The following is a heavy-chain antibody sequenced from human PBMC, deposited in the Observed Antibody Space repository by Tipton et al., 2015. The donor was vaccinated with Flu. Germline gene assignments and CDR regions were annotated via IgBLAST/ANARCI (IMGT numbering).Heavy chain of an antibody. D-gene: IGHD4-11*01. CDR3: ARRDYSNYVSVPKNWFDS. Sequence: PGLVKPSETLSLTCTVSGGSISSGDYYWSWIRQHPGRGLEWIGYIYFSGSTYYNPSLKSRVTISVDTSKNQFSLKLSSVTAADTAVYYCARRDYSNYVSVPKNWFDSWGQGILVTVSS. CDR2: IYFSGST. CDR1: GGSISSGDYY. J-gene: IGHJ5*01. V-gene: IGHV4-31*03.